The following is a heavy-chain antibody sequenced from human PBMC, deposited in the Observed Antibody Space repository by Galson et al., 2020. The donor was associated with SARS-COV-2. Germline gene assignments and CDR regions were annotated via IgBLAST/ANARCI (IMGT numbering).Heavy chain of an antibody. Sequence: ESGPTLLTPTQNLTLTCTFSGFSLSTRAMYVSWIRQPLGKTREWLARLYWNDDKYISTSLKTRHTISKDTSKNQVVPTMTNMDPVGTATYYCARTYSQDYYYGMDVWGQGTTVTVSS. V-gene: IGHV2-70*11. D-gene: IGHD2-15*01. CDR2: LYWNDDK. J-gene: IGHJ6*02. CDR3: ARTYSQDYYYGMDV. CDR1: GFSLSTRAMY.